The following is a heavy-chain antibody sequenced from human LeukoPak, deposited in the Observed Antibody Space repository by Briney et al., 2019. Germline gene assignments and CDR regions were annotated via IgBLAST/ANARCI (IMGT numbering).Heavy chain of an antibody. V-gene: IGHV1-2*02. CDR1: GYTFTSYG. CDR3: ARAGIAAAADY. CDR2: INPNSGGT. J-gene: IGHJ4*02. Sequence: ASVKVSCKASGYTFTSYGISWVRQAPGQGLEWMGWINPNSGGTNYAQKFQGRVTMTRDTSISTAYMELSRLRSDDTAVYYCARAGIAAAADYWGQGTLVTVSS. D-gene: IGHD6-13*01.